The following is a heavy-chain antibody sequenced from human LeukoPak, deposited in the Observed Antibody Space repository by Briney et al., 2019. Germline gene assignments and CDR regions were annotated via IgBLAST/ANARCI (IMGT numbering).Heavy chain of an antibody. J-gene: IGHJ4*02. CDR2: IYYSGST. CDR3: ASSAGI. V-gene: IGHV4-39*01. CDR1: GGSISSSSYY. Sequence: SETLSLTCTVSGGSISSSSYYWGWIRQPPGKGLEWIGSIYYSGSTYYNPSLKSRVTISVDTSKNQFSLQLNSVTPEDTAVYYCASSAGIWGQGTLVTVSS. D-gene: IGHD3-10*01.